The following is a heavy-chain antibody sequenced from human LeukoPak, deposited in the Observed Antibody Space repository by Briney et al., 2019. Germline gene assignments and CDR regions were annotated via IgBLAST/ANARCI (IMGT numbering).Heavy chain of an antibody. CDR3: ARDSKPYCSSTSCYLNY. CDR2: INTNTGNP. CDR1: GYTFTSYA. J-gene: IGHJ4*02. V-gene: IGHV7-4-1*02. D-gene: IGHD2-2*01. Sequence: ASVKVSCKASGYTFTSYAMNWVRQAPGQGLEWMGWINTNTGNPTYAQGFTGRFVFSLDTSVSTAYLQISSLKAEDTAVYYCARDSKPYCSSTSCYLNYWGQGTLVTVSS.